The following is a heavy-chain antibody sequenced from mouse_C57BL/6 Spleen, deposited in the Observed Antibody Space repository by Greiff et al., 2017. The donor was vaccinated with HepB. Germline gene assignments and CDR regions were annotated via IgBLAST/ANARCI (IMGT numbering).Heavy chain of an antibody. CDR3: ARPSTGTFDY. Sequence: EVQLVESGGDLVKPGGSLKLSCAASGFTFSSYGMSWVRQTPDKRLAWVATISSGGSYTYYPDSVKGRFTISRDNAKNTLYLQMSSLKSEDTAMYYCARPSTGTFDYWGQGTTLTVSS. D-gene: IGHD4-1*02. J-gene: IGHJ2*01. CDR2: ISSGGSYT. V-gene: IGHV5-6*01. CDR1: GFTFSSYG.